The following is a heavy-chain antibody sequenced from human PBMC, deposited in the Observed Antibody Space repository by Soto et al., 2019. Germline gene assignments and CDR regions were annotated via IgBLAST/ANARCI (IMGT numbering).Heavy chain of an antibody. CDR2: IWYDGSNK. J-gene: IGHJ5*02. D-gene: IGHD4-17*01. Sequence: PGGSLRLSCAASGFTFSSYGMHWVRQAPGKGLEWVAVIWYDGSNKYYAESVKGRFTISRDNSKNTLYLQMNSLRAEDTAVYYCARDGGHYGDSNWFDTWGQGTLVTVSS. V-gene: IGHV3-33*01. CDR3: ARDGGHYGDSNWFDT. CDR1: GFTFSSYG.